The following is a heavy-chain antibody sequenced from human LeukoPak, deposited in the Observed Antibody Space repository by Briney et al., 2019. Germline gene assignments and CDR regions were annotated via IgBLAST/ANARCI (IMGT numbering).Heavy chain of an antibody. CDR3: AKGREGATGGKRFDY. CDR2: ISYDGSNK. CDR1: GFTFSSYA. J-gene: IGHJ4*02. Sequence: AGGSLRLSCAASGFTFSSYAMHWVRQAPGKGLEWVAVISYDGSNKYYADSVKGRFTISRDNSKNTLYLQMNSLRAEDTAVYYCAKGREGATGGKRFDYWGQGTLVTVSS. D-gene: IGHD1-26*01. V-gene: IGHV3-30-3*01.